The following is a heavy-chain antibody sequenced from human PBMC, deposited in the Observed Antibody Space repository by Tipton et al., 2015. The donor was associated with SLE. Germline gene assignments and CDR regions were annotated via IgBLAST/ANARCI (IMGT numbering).Heavy chain of an antibody. V-gene: IGHV4-34*01. CDR2: INHSGST. CDR3: ARVTGHSSGWYGWVDY. Sequence: TLSLTCAVYGGSFSGYYWSWIRQPPGKGLEWIGEINHSGSTNYNPSLKSRVTISVDTSKNQFSLKLSSATAADTAVFYCARVTGHSSGWYGWVDYWGQGTLVTVSS. J-gene: IGHJ4*02. D-gene: IGHD6-19*01. CDR1: GGSFSGYY.